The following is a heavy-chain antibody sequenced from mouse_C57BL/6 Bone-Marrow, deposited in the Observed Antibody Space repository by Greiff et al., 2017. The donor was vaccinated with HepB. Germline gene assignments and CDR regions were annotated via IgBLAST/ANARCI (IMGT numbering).Heavy chain of an antibody. CDR2: IDPNSGGT. J-gene: IGHJ4*01. D-gene: IGHD1-1*01. CDR3: ARPVYGSSLYAMDY. Sequence: VQLQESGAELVKPGASVKLSCKASGYTFTSYWMHWVKQRPGRGLEWIGRIDPNSGGTKYNEKFKSKATLTVDKPSSTAYMQLSSLTSEDSAVYYCARPVYGSSLYAMDYWGQGTSVTVSS. CDR1: GYTFTSYW. V-gene: IGHV1-72*01.